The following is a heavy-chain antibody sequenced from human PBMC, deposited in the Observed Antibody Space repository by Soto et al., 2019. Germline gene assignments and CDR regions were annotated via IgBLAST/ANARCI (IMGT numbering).Heavy chain of an antibody. CDR2: IFYSGST. CDR1: GDSISSSNYF. D-gene: IGHD1-20*01. J-gene: IGHJ6*02. Sequence: PSETLSLTCTVSGDSISSSNYFWGWIRQPPGKGLEWIGTIFYSGSTYYNPSLKSRVTISVDTSKNQFSLKLSSVTAADTAVYYCARYKSNYYYGMDVWGQGTTVTVS. CDR3: ARYKSNYYYGMDV. V-gene: IGHV4-39*07.